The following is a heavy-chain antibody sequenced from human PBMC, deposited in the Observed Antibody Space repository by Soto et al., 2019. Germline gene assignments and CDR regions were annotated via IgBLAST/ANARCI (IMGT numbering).Heavy chain of an antibody. CDR3: VFTNLVPALPDGQLRLVDY. CDR2: IYYSGST. J-gene: IGHJ4*02. Sequence: QLQLQESGPGLVKPSETLSLTCTVSGGSISSSSYYWGWIRQPPGKGLEWIGSIYYSGSTYYNPSLKSRVTISVDTSKYQFSLKLSSVTAADTAVYYCVFTNLVPALPDGQLRLVDYWGQGTLVTVSS. V-gene: IGHV4-39*01. CDR1: GGSISSSSYY. D-gene: IGHD2-2*01.